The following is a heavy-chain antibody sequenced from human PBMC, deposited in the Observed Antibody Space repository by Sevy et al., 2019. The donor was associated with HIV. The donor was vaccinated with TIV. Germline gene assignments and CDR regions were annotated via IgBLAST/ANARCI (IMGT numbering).Heavy chain of an antibody. CDR3: ARDLPPSATTVAHFDY. D-gene: IGHD4-17*01. J-gene: IGHJ4*02. V-gene: IGHV3-48*03. CDR1: GFPFSSYE. Sequence: QPGGSLRLSCTASGFPFSSYEMNWVRQAPGKGLEWVSYITNSGSTKYYSDSVKGRFTISRDNAKNSLYLQMNNLRAEDTAVYYCARDLPPSATTVAHFDYWGRGTLVTVSS. CDR2: ITNSGSTK.